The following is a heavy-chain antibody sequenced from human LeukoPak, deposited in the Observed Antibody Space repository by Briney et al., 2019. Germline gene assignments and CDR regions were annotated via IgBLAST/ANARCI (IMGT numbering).Heavy chain of an antibody. V-gene: IGHV1-2*02. CDR3: ARASLYDFWSGYLLDY. Sequence: ASVKVSCKASGYTFTGYCMHWVRQAPGQGLEWMGWINPNSGGTNYAQKFQGRVTMTRDTSISTAYMELSRLRSDDTAVYYCARASLYDFWSGYLLDYWGQGTLVTVSS. D-gene: IGHD3-3*01. CDR2: INPNSGGT. J-gene: IGHJ4*02. CDR1: GYTFTGYC.